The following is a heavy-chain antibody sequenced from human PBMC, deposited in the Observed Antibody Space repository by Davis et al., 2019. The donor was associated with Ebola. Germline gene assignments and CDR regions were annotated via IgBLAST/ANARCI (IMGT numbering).Heavy chain of an antibody. V-gene: IGHV1-8*01. D-gene: IGHD3-3*01. J-gene: IGHJ6*03. CDR2: MNPNSGNT. CDR3: ARVLPTIFGVVSDYMDV. Sequence: ASVKVSCKASGYTFTSYDINWVRQATGQGLEWMGWMNPNSGNTGYAQKLQGRVTMTTDTSTSTAYMELRSLRSDDTAVYYCARVLPTIFGVVSDYMDVWGKGTTVTVSS. CDR1: GYTFTSYD.